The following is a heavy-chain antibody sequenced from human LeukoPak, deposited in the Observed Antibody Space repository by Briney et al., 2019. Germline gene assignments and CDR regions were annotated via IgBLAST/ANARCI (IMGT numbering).Heavy chain of an antibody. Sequence: ASVKVSCKASGYTFTSYGISWVRQAPGQGLEWMGWISAYNGNTNYAQKLQGRVTMTTDTSTSTAYMELRSLRSDDTAVYYCARDHTGASSSWYKQFYYNHGMDVWGQGTTVTVSS. CDR2: ISAYNGNT. CDR1: GYTFTSYG. V-gene: IGHV1-18*01. CDR3: ARDHTGASSSWYKQFYYNHGMDV. D-gene: IGHD6-13*01. J-gene: IGHJ6*02.